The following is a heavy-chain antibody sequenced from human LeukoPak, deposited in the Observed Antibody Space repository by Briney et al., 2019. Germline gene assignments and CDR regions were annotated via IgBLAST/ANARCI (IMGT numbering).Heavy chain of an antibody. V-gene: IGHV1-69*06. Sequence: SVKVSCKASGCTFSSYAISWVRQAPGQGLEWMGGIIPIFGTANYAQKFQGRVTITADKSTSTAYMELSSLRSEDTAVYYCAREVVRGVMLNWFDPWGQGTLVTVSS. CDR1: GCTFSSYA. CDR3: AREVVRGVMLNWFDP. CDR2: IIPIFGTA. J-gene: IGHJ5*02. D-gene: IGHD3-10*01.